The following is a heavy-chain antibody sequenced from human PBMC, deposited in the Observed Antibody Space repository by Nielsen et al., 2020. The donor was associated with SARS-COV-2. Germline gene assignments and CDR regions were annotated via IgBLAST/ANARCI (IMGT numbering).Heavy chain of an antibody. J-gene: IGHJ6*03. Sequence: GESLKISCVGSGFSLSNYWMSWVRQAPGKGLEWVANIRRDGGARFYVDSVKGRFTISRDNSKSTLYLQMNSLRAEDTAVYYCARDAKDNYYYYYMDVWGKGTTVTVSS. D-gene: IGHD2-15*01. CDR3: ARDAKDNYYYYYMDV. V-gene: IGHV3-7*01. CDR1: GFSLSNYW. CDR2: IRRDGGAR.